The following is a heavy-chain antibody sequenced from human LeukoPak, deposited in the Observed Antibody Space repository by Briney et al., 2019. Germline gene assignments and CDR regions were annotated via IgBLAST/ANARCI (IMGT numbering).Heavy chain of an antibody. V-gene: IGHV3-73*01. CDR1: GFTFSGSA. CDR3: SSTSAEGFAY. CDR2: IRSKANSYAT. J-gene: IGHJ4*02. D-gene: IGHD1-26*01. Sequence: GGSLKLSCAASGFTFSGSAMRWVRQASGKGLEWVGRIRSKANSYATAYAASVKGRFTISRDDSKYTAYLQMNSLKTEDTAVYYCSSTSAEGFAYWGQGTLVTVSS.